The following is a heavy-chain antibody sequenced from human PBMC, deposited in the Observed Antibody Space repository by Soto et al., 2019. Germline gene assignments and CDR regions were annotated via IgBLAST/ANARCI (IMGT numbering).Heavy chain of an antibody. V-gene: IGHV3-15*01. D-gene: IGHD5-12*01. Sequence: EVQLVESGGGLVKPGGSLRLSCAASGFTFSNAWMSWVRQAPGKGLEWVGRIKSKTDGGTTDYAAPVKGRFTISRDDSKNTLYLQMNSLKTEDTAVYYCVYSGYDWVWLYAFDIWGQGTMVTVSS. J-gene: IGHJ3*02. CDR1: GFTFSNAW. CDR3: VYSGYDWVWLYAFDI. CDR2: IKSKTDGGTT.